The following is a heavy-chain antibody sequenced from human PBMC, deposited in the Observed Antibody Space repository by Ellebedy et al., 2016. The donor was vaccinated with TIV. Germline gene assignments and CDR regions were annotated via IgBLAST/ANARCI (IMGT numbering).Heavy chain of an antibody. Sequence: SVKVSCXASGGTFSSYAISWVRQAPGQGLEWMGGIIPIFGTANYAQKFQGRVTITADESTSTAYMELSSLRSEDTAVYYCARLNEEGYYDSSGSESDYWGQGTLVTVSS. J-gene: IGHJ4*02. V-gene: IGHV1-69*13. CDR2: IIPIFGTA. D-gene: IGHD3-22*01. CDR3: ARLNEEGYYDSSGSESDY. CDR1: GGTFSSYA.